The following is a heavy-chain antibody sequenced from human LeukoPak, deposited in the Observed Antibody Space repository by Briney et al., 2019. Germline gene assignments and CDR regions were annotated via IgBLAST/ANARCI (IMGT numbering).Heavy chain of an antibody. CDR2: VSSSGSTI. V-gene: IGHV3-11*01. D-gene: IGHD2-21*02. CDR1: GFTFSDCY. CDR3: ARVPSVTGGFYYYYYYYMDV. J-gene: IGHJ6*03. Sequence: PGGSLRLSCEASGFTFSDCYMSWIRQAPGKGLEWVSYVSSSGSTIYYADSVKGRFTISRDNAKNSLYLQMNSLRAEDTAVYYCARVPSVTGGFYYYYYYYMDVWGKGTTVTISS.